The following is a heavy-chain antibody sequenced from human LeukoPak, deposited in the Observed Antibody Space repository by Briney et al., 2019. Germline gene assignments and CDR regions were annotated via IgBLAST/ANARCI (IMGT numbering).Heavy chain of an antibody. V-gene: IGHV3-23*01. Sequence: PGGSLRLSCAASGFTFSSYAMSWVRQAPGKGLEWVSAISGSGGSTYYADSVKGRFTISRDNSKNTLYLQMNSLRAEETAVYYCAKEDLGQRWPNWFDHWGQGTLVTVSS. J-gene: IGHJ5*02. D-gene: IGHD5-18*01. CDR2: ISGSGGST. CDR3: AKEDLGQRWPNWFDH. CDR1: GFTFSSYA.